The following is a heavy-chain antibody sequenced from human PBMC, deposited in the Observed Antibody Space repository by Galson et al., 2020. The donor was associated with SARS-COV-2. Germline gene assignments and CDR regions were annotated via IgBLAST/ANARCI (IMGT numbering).Heavy chain of an antibody. CDR1: GYTFIENS. J-gene: IGHJ4*02. Sequence: ASVKVSCKASGYTFIENSLVWVRQAPGQGLDWMGWINPKSGDTNYAQTFQGRVTLTRDTSIGTAYMELSGLTSDDTAVYYCARNGGGLGYWGQGTLVTVSS. CDR2: INPKSGDT. V-gene: IGHV1-2*02. CDR3: ARNGGGLGY.